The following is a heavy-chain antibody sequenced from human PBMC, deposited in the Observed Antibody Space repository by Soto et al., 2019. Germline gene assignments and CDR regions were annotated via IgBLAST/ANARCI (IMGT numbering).Heavy chain of an antibody. D-gene: IGHD3-22*01. V-gene: IGHV4-31*03. CDR2: IYYSGST. Sequence: QVQLQESGPGLVKPSQTLSLTCSVSGGSISSGAYYWSWIRQHPGKGLEWIGYIYYSGSTYYNPSLKSRVTISVDTSKNQFSRKLNSVTAADTAVYYCERERAGDRSGYYLDSWGQGTLVTVSS. CDR3: ERERAGDRSGYYLDS. CDR1: GGSISSGAYY. J-gene: IGHJ4*02.